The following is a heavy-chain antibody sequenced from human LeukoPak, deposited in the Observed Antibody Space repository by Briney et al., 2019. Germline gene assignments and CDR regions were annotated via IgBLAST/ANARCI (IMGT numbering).Heavy chain of an antibody. J-gene: IGHJ4*02. V-gene: IGHV4-4*02. CDR1: GGSISSNNW. CDR3: ARVLGIAVAGAIDTGGTYLDY. Sequence: SETLSLTCAVSGGSISSNNWWSWVRQPPGKGLEWIGESSHSGTTNYNPSLKSRVTISVDKSKNQFSLKVISVTAADTAVYYCARVLGIAVAGAIDTGGTYLDYWGQGTLVTVSS. D-gene: IGHD6-19*01. CDR2: SSHSGTT.